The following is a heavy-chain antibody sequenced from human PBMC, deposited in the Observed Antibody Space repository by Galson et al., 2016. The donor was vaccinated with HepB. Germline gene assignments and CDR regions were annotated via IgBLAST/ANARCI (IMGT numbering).Heavy chain of an antibody. J-gene: IGHJ6*02. CDR3: ARDLGRFVDHYGMDV. Sequence: TLSLTCTVSGGSISSGGYYWNWIRQHPGKGLEWIGYFYSSGSTIYNPSLKSRLIISVDVSKNQFSLELSSVTAADTAVYYCARDLGRFVDHYGMDVWGQGTTVTVSS. CDR1: GGSISSGGYY. D-gene: IGHD3-3*01. CDR2: FYSSGST. V-gene: IGHV4-31*03.